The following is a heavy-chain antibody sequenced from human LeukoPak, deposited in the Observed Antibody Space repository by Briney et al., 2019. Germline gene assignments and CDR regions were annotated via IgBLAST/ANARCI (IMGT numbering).Heavy chain of an antibody. CDR1: GGSIRISSYY. Sequence: SQTLSLTCTVSGGSIRISSYYWGWIRQPPGKGLGWIGSIYYSGSTYYNPSLKSRVTISVDTSKNQFSLKLSSVTAADTAVYYCARHRTIYYDNSGYWVWGQGTLVTVSS. CDR3: ARHRTIYYDNSGYWV. CDR2: IYYSGST. J-gene: IGHJ4*02. V-gene: IGHV4-39*01. D-gene: IGHD3-22*01.